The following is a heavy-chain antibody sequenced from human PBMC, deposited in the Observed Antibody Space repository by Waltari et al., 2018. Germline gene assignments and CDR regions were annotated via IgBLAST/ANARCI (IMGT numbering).Heavy chain of an antibody. J-gene: IGHJ5*02. CDR3: ARADRGRSGKYASPAWGP. Sequence: QVQLQQWGAGLLTPSETLSLTCAVYGGGSFSDYYWHWIRQPPGKGLEWIGEINHSGSTNYNPSLKNRLTISLDTSKTQFSLKMRSVTAADTAVYYCARADRGRSGKYASPAWGPWGQGTLVTVSS. CDR1: GGGSFSDYY. D-gene: IGHD1-26*01. CDR2: INHSGST. V-gene: IGHV4-34*01.